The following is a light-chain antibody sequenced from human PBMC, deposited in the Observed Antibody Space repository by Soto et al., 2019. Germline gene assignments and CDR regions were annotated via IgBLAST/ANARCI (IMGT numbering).Light chain of an antibody. CDR2: GAS. CDR3: QQYGSSPIT. J-gene: IGKJ5*01. Sequence: EIVLTQFPGTLSLSPGERATLSCRASQSVRSNYLAWYQQKPGQAPRLLIYGASSRATGIPDRFSGSGSGTDFTLTISRLEPEDFAVYYCQQYGSSPITFGHGTRLEMK. V-gene: IGKV3-20*01. CDR1: QSVRSNY.